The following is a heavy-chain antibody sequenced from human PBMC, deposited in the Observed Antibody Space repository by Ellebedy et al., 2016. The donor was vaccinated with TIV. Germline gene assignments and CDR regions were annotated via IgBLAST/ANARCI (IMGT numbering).Heavy chain of an antibody. D-gene: IGHD1-26*01. J-gene: IGHJ5*02. CDR2: IYYSGST. CDR3: ARGYSGNYGRFDP. V-gene: IGHV4-59*01. CDR1: GGSISSYY. Sequence: SETLSLXXTVSGGSISSYYWSWIRQPPGKGLEWIGYIYYSGSTNYNPSLKSRVTISVDTSKNQFSLKLSSVTAADTAVYYCARGYSGNYGRFDPWGQGTLVTVSS.